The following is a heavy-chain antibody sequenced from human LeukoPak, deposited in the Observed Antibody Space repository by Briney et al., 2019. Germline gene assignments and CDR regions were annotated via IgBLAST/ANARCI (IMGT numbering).Heavy chain of an antibody. J-gene: IGHJ1*01. V-gene: IGHV4-34*01. Sequence: PSETLSLTCAVHGGSFSGYYWSWIRQPPGEGLEWIGEINHSGSTNYNPSLKSRVTISVDTSKNQFSLKLSSVTAADTAVYYCASPPADILTGYKYFQHWGQGTLVTVSS. CDR2: INHSGST. CDR3: ASPPADILTGYKYFQH. CDR1: GGSFSGYY. D-gene: IGHD3-9*01.